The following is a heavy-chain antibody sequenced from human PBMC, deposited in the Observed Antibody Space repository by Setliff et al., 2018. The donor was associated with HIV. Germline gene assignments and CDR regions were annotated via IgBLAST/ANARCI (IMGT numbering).Heavy chain of an antibody. CDR3: AREGYFDWLSYYYYYGMDV. CDR1: GSSISSHY. J-gene: IGHJ6*02. CDR2: IYYSGST. D-gene: IGHD3-9*01. Sequence: SETLSLTCTVSGSSISSHYWTWIRQPPGRGLEWIGSIYYSGSTNYNPSLKSRVTISVDTSKNQFSLKLSSVTAADTAVYYCAREGYFDWLSYYYYYGMDVWGQGTTVTVSS. V-gene: IGHV4-59*11.